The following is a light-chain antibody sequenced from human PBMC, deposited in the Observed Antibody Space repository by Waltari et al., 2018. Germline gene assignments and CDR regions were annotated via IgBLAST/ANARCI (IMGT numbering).Light chain of an antibody. Sequence: IVLTQSPGPLSLSPGERATLSCRASQSVSIYLAWYQQKPGQAPRLLIYHTSTRATGIPDRFSGSGSGTDFSLTISGLEPDDFAVYYCQHYKSLPVSFGQGTRVEIK. CDR2: HTS. J-gene: IGKJ1*01. CDR3: QHYKSLPVS. V-gene: IGKV3-20*01. CDR1: QSVSIY.